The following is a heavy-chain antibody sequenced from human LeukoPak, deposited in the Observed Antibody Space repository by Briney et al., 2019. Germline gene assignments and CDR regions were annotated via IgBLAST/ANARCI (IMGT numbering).Heavy chain of an antibody. CDR2: IDPSDSYT. J-gene: IGHJ4*02. D-gene: IGHD3-9*01. Sequence: GESLKISCKGSGYSFTNYWINWVRQMPGKGLEWMGRIDPSDSYTDYSPSFQGHVTISIDKSISTAYLQWGSLKASDTAMYYCARHSNYDTLTGYPHWGQGTLVTVSS. CDR1: GYSFTNYW. CDR3: ARHSNYDTLTGYPH. V-gene: IGHV5-10-1*01.